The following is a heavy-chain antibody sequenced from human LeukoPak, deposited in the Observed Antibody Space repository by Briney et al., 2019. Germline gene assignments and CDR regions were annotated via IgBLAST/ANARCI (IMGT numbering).Heavy chain of an antibody. V-gene: IGHV3-66*01. CDR1: GFTVSSNY. D-gene: IGHD1-1*01. CDR3: ARVGTMNPERRSLYYFDY. J-gene: IGHJ4*02. CDR2: IYGGGST. Sequence: GGSLRLSCAASGFTVSSNYMSWVRQAPGKGLEWVSVIYGGGSTYYADSVKGRFTISRDNSKNTLYLQMNSLRAEDTAVYYCARVGTMNPERRSLYYFDYWGQGTLVTVSS.